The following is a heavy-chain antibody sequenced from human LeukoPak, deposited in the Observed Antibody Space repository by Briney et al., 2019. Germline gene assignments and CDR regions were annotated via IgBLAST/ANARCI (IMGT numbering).Heavy chain of an antibody. D-gene: IGHD2-15*01. Sequence: GGSLRLSCAASGFTFDDYGMSWVRQAPGKGLEWVSGINWNGGSTGYADSVKGRFTISRDNAKNSLYLQMNSLRAEDTAFYYCARALTATLDHWTYYYYMDVWGKGTTVTVSS. V-gene: IGHV3-20*04. CDR1: GFTFDDYG. CDR2: INWNGGST. CDR3: ARALTATLDHWTYYYYMDV. J-gene: IGHJ6*03.